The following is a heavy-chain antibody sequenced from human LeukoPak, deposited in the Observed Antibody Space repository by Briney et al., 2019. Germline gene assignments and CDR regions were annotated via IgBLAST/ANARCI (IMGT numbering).Heavy chain of an antibody. CDR1: GFTVSSNY. Sequence: AGGSLRLSCAASGFTVSSNYMSWVRQAPGKGLEWVSVIYSGGSTYYADSAKGRFTISRDNSKNTLYLLMNSLRAEDTAVYYCAREPRMDVWGQGTTVTVSS. CDR2: IYSGGST. CDR3: AREPRMDV. J-gene: IGHJ6*02. V-gene: IGHV3-66*01.